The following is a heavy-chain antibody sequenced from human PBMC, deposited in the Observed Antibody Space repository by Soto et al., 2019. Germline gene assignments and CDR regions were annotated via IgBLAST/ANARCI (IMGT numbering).Heavy chain of an antibody. D-gene: IGHD6-19*01. J-gene: IGHJ4*02. V-gene: IGHV3-23*01. Sequence: EVQLLESGGGLVQPGGSLRLSCAASGFTFSSYAMSWVRQAPGSGLEWVSAISGSGGTTYYADSVRARFTISRDNSKNTQFLRINSLRAEDTAVYYCAKGTSSSGWDSWGQGTLVTVSS. CDR1: GFTFSSYA. CDR3: AKGTSSSGWDS. CDR2: ISGSGGTT.